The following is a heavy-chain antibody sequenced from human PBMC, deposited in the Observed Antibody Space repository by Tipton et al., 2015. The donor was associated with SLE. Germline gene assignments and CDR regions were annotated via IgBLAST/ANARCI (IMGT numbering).Heavy chain of an antibody. J-gene: IGHJ4*02. V-gene: IGHV4-39*01. Sequence: TLSLTCTVSGGSISSSSYYWGWIRQPPGKGLEWIGSIYYSGSTYYNPSLKSRVTISVDTSKNQFSLKLSSVTAADTAVYYCARLGGSYLDYWGQGTRVTVSS. CDR1: GGSISSSSYY. D-gene: IGHD3-16*01. CDR2: IYYSGST. CDR3: ARLGGSYLDY.